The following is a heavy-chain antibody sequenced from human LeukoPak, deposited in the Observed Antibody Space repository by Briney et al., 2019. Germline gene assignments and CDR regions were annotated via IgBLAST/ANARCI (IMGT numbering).Heavy chain of an antibody. D-gene: IGHD3-9*01. CDR3: AREGDDILTGYPRYGMDV. V-gene: IGHV3-30-3*01. CDR2: ISYDGSNK. Sequence: PGGSLRLSCAASGFTFSSYAMHWVRQAPGKGLGWVAVISYDGSNKYYADSVKGRFTISRDNSKNTLYLQMNSLRAEDTAVYYCAREGDDILTGYPRYGMDVWGQGTTVTVSS. J-gene: IGHJ6*02. CDR1: GFTFSSYA.